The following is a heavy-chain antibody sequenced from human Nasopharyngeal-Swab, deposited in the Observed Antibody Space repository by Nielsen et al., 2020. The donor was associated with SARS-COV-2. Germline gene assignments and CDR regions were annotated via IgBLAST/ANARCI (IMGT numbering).Heavy chain of an antibody. CDR1: GYTFTSYD. CDR3: ARGPGGYCTNGVCPNYYYMDV. CDR2: MNPNSGNT. D-gene: IGHD2-8*01. Sequence: ASVKVSCKASGYTFTSYDINWVRQATGQGLEWMGWMNPNSGNTGYAQKFQGRVTMTRDTSISTAYMELSRLRSDDTAVYYCARGPGGYCTNGVCPNYYYMDVWGKGTTVTVSS. V-gene: IGHV1-8*01. J-gene: IGHJ6*03.